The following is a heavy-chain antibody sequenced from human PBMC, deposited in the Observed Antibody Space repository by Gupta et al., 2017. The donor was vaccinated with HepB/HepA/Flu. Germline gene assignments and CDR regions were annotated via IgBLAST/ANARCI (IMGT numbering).Heavy chain of an antibody. J-gene: IGHJ4*02. Sequence: HVLLLQSGAELQKPGASVRVSCQASAFDFLNSAIHWVRQASGESLEWLGWINPGTGSTRYVEKRKGRLAFTADTSATSAYMELSSLTFEDTATYYCAREDYSRQGATFAKGGQGTLVTVSS. V-gene: IGHV1-3*01. CDR2: INPGTGST. D-gene: IGHD3-16*01. CDR1: AFDFLNSA. CDR3: AREDYSRQGATFAK.